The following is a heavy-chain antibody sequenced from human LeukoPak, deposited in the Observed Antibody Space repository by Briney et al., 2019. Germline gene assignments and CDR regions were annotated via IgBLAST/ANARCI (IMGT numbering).Heavy chain of an antibody. CDR1: GYTFTSYG. CDR3: ARKPDYYDRGGYFDY. J-gene: IGHJ4*02. CDR2: ISAYNGNT. D-gene: IGHD3-22*01. Sequence: ASVKVSCKASGYTFTSYGISWVRQAPGQGLEWMGWISAYNGNTNYAQKLQGRVTMTTDTSTSTAYMELRSLRSDDTAVYYCARKPDYYDRGGYFDYWGQGTLVTVSS. V-gene: IGHV1-18*01.